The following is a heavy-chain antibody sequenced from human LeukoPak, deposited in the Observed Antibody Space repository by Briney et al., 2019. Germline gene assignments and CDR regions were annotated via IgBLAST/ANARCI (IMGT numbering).Heavy chain of an antibody. V-gene: IGHV3-20*04. CDR1: GFTFDDYG. CDR2: INWNGGST. CDR3: AREEEDGYNSIPLDY. D-gene: IGHD5-24*01. J-gene: IGHJ4*02. Sequence: PGGSLRLSCAASGFTFDDYGMSWVRHAPGKGLEWVSGINWNGGSTGYADSVKGRFTISRDNAKNSLYLQMNSLRAEDTALYYCAREEEDGYNSIPLDYWGRGTLVTVSS.